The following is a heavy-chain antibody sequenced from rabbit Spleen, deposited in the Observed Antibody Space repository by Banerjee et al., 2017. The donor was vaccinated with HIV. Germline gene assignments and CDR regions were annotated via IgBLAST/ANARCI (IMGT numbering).Heavy chain of an antibody. J-gene: IGHJ4*01. Sequence: QSLEESGGDLVKPGASLTLTCTASGLDFSSSYWICWVRQAPGKGLEWIACIYAGSSGNTYSAIWAKGRFTISKTSSTTVTLQMTSLTAADTATYFCARDLTDVIGWNFGWWGPGTLVTV. CDR2: IYAGSSGNT. D-gene: IGHD1-1*01. CDR3: ARDLTDVIGWNFGW. V-gene: IGHV1S40*01. CDR1: GLDFSSSYW.